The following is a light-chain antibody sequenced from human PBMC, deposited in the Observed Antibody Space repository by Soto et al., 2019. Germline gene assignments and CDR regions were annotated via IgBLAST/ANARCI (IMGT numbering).Light chain of an antibody. V-gene: IGLV2-8*01. J-gene: IGLJ1*01. CDR3: SSYEGTYTSFV. Sequence: QSALTQPPSASGSPGQSVTISCTGTSSDVGGYNYVSWYQQHPGKAPKVIIYEVSKRPSGVPDRFSGSKSGSTASLTVSGLQAEDEADYYCSSYEGTYTSFVFGTGTKVTVL. CDR1: SSDVGGYNY. CDR2: EVS.